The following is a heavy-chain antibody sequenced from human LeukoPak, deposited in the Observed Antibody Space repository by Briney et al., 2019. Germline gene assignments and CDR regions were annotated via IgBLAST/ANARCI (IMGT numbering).Heavy chain of an antibody. CDR1: GFTVSSNY. J-gene: IGHJ3*02. Sequence: GGSLRLSCAASGFTVSSNYMSWVRQAPGKGLEWVSTLYSGGNTYYADSVKGRFTIYRDNSKNTLYLQMNSLRAEDTAVYFCAKTRSTNPDAAFDIWGQGTTVTVSS. D-gene: IGHD5/OR15-5a*01. CDR3: AKTRSTNPDAAFDI. CDR2: LYSGGNT. V-gene: IGHV3-53*01.